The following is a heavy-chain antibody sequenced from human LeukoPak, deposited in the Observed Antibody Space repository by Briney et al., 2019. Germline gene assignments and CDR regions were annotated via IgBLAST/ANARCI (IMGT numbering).Heavy chain of an antibody. CDR2: IYSGGST. V-gene: IGHV3-66*02. CDR3: ARGSSTSSFHY. J-gene: IGHJ4*02. D-gene: IGHD2-2*01. CDR1: GFTVSSNY. Sequence: GGSLRLSCAASGFTVSSNYMSWVRQAPGKGLEWVSVIYSGGSTYYADSVKGRFTISRDNSKNTLYLQMNSLRAEDTAVYYCARGSSTSSFHYWGQGTLVTVSS.